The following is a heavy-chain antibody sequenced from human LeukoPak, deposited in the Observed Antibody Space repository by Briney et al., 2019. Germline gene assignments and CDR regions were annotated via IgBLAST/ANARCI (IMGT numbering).Heavy chain of an antibody. J-gene: IGHJ3*02. D-gene: IGHD3-22*01. Sequence: GGSLRLSCAASGFTFSTYAMSWDRQAPGKGLEWVSVISGNGGSTYYADSVKGRFIISRDNSKNTLYLQTNSLRAEDTAVYYCAKVNYYDSSGYYGDAFDIWGQGTMVTVPS. V-gene: IGHV3-23*01. CDR1: GFTFSTYA. CDR2: ISGNGGST. CDR3: AKVNYYDSSGYYGDAFDI.